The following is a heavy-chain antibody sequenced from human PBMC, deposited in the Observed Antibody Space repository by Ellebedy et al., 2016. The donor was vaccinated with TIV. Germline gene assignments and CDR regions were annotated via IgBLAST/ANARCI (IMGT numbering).Heavy chain of an antibody. D-gene: IGHD3-22*01. CDR3: ARTYYDSSEDGMDV. CDR2: ISYDGSNK. V-gene: IGHV3-30*04. J-gene: IGHJ6*02. Sequence: GGSLRLXCAASGFTFSSYAMHWVRQAPGKGLEWVAVISYDGSNKYYADSVKGRFTISRDNSKNTLYLQMNSLRAEDTAVYYCARTYYDSSEDGMDVWGQGTTVTVSS. CDR1: GFTFSSYA.